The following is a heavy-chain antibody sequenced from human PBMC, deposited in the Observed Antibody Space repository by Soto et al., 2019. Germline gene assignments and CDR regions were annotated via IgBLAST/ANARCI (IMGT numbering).Heavy chain of an antibody. Sequence: LVNPTQTLTLTCSFSGFSLSSSGMSVGWFRQAPGKAPEWLSLVYWNDDKRYSPSLKSRLTISKDTSTNQVVLTMTNMDSVDTGTYYCAHMYYYDGSGYYPTSDYWGQGTLVTVSS. CDR1: GFSLSSSGMS. V-gene: IGHV2-5*01. CDR3: AHMYYYDGSGYYPTSDY. J-gene: IGHJ4*02. CDR2: VYWNDDK. D-gene: IGHD3-22*01.